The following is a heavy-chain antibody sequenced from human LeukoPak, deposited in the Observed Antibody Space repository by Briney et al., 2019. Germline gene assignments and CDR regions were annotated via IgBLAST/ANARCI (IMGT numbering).Heavy chain of an antibody. J-gene: IGHJ4*02. CDR3: ARAQEGDYFDY. CDR1: GYTFTSYD. V-gene: IGHV3-33*01. CDR2: IWYDGSKK. Sequence: SCKASGYTFTSYDINWVRQAPGKGLEWVAVIWYDGSKKYYADPVKGRFTVSRDTSKNTVYLQMNSLRAEDTAVYYCARAQEGDYFDYWGQGTLVTVSS.